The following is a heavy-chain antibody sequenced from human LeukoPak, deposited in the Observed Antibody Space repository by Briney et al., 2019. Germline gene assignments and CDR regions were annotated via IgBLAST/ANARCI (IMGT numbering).Heavy chain of an antibody. V-gene: IGHV3-30*14. Sequence: GGSLRLSCAASGFTFSSYAMHWVRQAPGKGLEWVAVISYDGSNTYYADSVKGRFTTSRDHSMNTVFLQMNGLRPEDTAVYYCARYYDSSGYTQGAFDIWGQGTMVTVS. D-gene: IGHD3-22*01. CDR2: ISYDGSNT. CDR1: GFTFSSYA. CDR3: ARYYDSSGYTQGAFDI. J-gene: IGHJ3*02.